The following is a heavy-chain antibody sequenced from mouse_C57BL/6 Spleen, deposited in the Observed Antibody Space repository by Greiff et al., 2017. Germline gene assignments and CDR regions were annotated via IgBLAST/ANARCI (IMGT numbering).Heavy chain of an antibody. J-gene: IGHJ1*03. D-gene: IGHD2-4*01. CDR1: GYTFTDYY. CDR3: ARSGAIYYEPYWYFEV. CDR2: INPNNGGT. V-gene: IGHV1-26*01. Sequence: EVQLQQSGPELVKPGASVKISCKASGYTFTDYYMNWVKQSHGKSLEWIGDINPNNGGTRYNQKFKGKATLTVDKSSSTAYMELRSLTSEDSAVYYCARSGAIYYEPYWYFEVWGTGTTFPVPS.